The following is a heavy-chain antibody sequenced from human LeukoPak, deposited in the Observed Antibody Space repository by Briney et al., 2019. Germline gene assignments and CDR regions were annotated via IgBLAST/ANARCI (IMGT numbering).Heavy chain of an antibody. Sequence: SETLSLTCTVSGGSISSGAYYWGWIRQHPGKGLEYIVYIYYSGSTYYNPSLKSRVTISVDRSKNQFSLKLSSVTAADTAVYYCVRENYFDYWGQGILVTVSS. CDR3: VRENYFDY. CDR1: GGSISSGAYY. J-gene: IGHJ4*02. V-gene: IGHV4-31*03. CDR2: IYYSGST.